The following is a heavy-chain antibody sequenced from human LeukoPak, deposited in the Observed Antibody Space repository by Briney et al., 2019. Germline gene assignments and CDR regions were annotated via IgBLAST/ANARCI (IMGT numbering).Heavy chain of an antibody. J-gene: IGHJ6*03. CDR3: ARDFVAGVGAAGNAPTKYYRYMDV. CDR1: VYA. CDR2: ISASGGRT. V-gene: IGHV3-23*01. D-gene: IGHD6-13*01. Sequence: GGSLRLSCAASVYAVTWVRQAPGRGLQWVSSISASGGRTHYGDSVKGRFTSSRDNAKNSLYLQMNSLRAEDTAVYYCARDFVAGVGAAGNAPTKYYRYMDVWGKGTTVTVSS.